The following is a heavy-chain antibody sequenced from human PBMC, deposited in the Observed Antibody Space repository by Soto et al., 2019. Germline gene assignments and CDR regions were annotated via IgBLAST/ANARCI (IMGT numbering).Heavy chain of an antibody. V-gene: IGHV4-59*08. Sequence: SETLSLTCTVSGGSISSYYWSWIRQPPGKGLEWIGYIYYSGSTNYNPSLKSRVTISVDTSKNQFSLKLSSVTAADTAVYYCARIVAALYYYCTVALGHGITVSV. CDR3: ARIVAALYYYCTVA. J-gene: IGHJ6*02. D-gene: IGHD5-12*01. CDR1: GGSISSYY. CDR2: IYYSGST.